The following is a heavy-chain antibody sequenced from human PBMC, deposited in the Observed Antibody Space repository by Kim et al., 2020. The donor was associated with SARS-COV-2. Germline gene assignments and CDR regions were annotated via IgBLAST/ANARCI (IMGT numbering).Heavy chain of an antibody. V-gene: IGHV3-23*01. D-gene: IGHD3-22*01. CDR3: AKGGGSGYYPGY. J-gene: IGHJ4*02. Sequence: YYADAVKGRFNISRDNSKNTLYLQMNSLRAEDTAVYYCAKGGGSGYYPGYWGQGTLVTVSS.